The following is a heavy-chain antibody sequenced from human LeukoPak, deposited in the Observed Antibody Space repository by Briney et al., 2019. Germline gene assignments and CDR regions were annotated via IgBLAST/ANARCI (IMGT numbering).Heavy chain of an antibody. Sequence: SQTLSLTCAISGDSISSDIPAWNWIRQSPSRGLEWLGRTYYDSKWLNASAVSVNSRIIITPDTSKNQFTLQLSSVTPEDTAVYYCARGWLRGYFDYWGQGILVTVSS. CDR1: GDSISSDIPA. V-gene: IGHV6-1*01. J-gene: IGHJ4*02. CDR2: TYYDSKWLN. D-gene: IGHD5-12*01. CDR3: ARGWLRGYFDY.